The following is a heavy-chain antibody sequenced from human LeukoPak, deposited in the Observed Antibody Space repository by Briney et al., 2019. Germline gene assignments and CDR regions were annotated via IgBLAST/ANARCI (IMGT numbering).Heavy chain of an antibody. CDR3: ARPPTIFNAFDI. Sequence: PSETLSLTCTVSGGSISSSSYYWGWIRQPPGEGLEWIGSIYYSGSTYYNPSLKSRVTISVDTSKNQFALKLSSVTAADTAVYYCARPPTIFNAFDIWGQGTMVTVSS. J-gene: IGHJ3*02. CDR1: GGSISSSSYY. CDR2: IYYSGST. D-gene: IGHD3-9*01. V-gene: IGHV4-39*01.